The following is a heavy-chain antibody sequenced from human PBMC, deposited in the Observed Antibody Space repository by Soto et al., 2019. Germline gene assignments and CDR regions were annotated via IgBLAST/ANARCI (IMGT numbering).Heavy chain of an antibody. V-gene: IGHV3-21*01. CDR2: ISSSSSYI. D-gene: IGHD3-22*01. J-gene: IGHJ6*02. CDR3: ARTDNTNSGYYYYYYYGMYV. CDR1: GFTFSSYS. Sequence: GVSLRLSCAASGFTFSSYSMNWVRQAPGKGLEWVSSISSSSSYIYYADSVKGRFTISRDNAKNSLYLQMNSLRAEDTAVYYGARTDNTNSGYYYYYYYGMYVWGQGTTGTVSS.